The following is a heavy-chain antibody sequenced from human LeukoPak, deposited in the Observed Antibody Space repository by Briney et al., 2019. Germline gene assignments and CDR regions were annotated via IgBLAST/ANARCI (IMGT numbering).Heavy chain of an antibody. D-gene: IGHD2-15*01. CDR3: ARGRYCSGGSCTYYYYYGMDV. CDR1: GFTVSSNY. Sequence: GGSLRLSCAASGFTVSSNYMSWVRQAPGKGLEWVSVTYSGGSTFYADSVKGRFTISRDNSKNTLYLQMNSLRAEDMAVYYCARGRYCSGGSCTYYYYYGMDVWGQGTTVTVSS. J-gene: IGHJ6*02. CDR2: TYSGGST. V-gene: IGHV3-53*01.